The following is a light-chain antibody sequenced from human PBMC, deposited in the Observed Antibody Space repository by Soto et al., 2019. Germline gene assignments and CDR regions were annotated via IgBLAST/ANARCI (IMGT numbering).Light chain of an antibody. CDR1: SSDVGGYNF. Sequence: QSALTQPPSASRSPGQSVTISCTGTSSDVGGYNFVSWYQQHPGKAPKLMIYEVSGRPSGVPDRFSGSKSGNTASLTVSGLQAEDEADYYCSSYAGSNIVVFGGGTKLTVL. J-gene: IGLJ2*01. V-gene: IGLV2-8*02. CDR2: EVS. CDR3: SSYAGSNIVV.